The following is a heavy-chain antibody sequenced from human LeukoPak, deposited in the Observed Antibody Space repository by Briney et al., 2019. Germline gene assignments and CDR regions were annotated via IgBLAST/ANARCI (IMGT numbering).Heavy chain of an antibody. D-gene: IGHD6-19*01. Sequence: PGGSLRLSSAASGFTFSSYAMSWVRQAPGKGLEWVSAISGSGGSTYYADSVKGRFTISRDNSKNTLYLQMNSLRAEDTAVYYCAKIVAVAGKGIYFDYWGQGTLVTVSS. V-gene: IGHV3-23*01. CDR1: GFTFSSYA. CDR3: AKIVAVAGKGIYFDY. J-gene: IGHJ4*02. CDR2: ISGSGGST.